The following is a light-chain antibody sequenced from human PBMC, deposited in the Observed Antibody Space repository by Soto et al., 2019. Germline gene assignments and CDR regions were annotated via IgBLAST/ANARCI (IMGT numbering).Light chain of an antibody. Sequence: DIQMTQSPSSLSASVGDRVTITCRASQSIRSYLNWYQQKPGKAPKLLIYAASSLQSGVPSRFSGSGSGTDFTLTISSLQPEDVATYYCQRSYSTPHPFGGGTKVEIK. J-gene: IGKJ4*01. CDR3: QRSYSTPHP. CDR2: AAS. CDR1: QSIRSY. V-gene: IGKV1-39*01.